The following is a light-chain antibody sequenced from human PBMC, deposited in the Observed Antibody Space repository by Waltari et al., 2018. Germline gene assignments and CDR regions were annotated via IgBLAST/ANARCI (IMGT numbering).Light chain of an antibody. J-gene: IGKJ4*01. CDR3: QQSYNLPSS. CDR1: QTISSS. V-gene: IGKV1-39*01. CDR2: SAS. Sequence: DIQMTQSPSSLSASVGDRVIITCRASQTISSSLNWYQQKPGKAPTLLIFSASSLQGGVPSRFSGSGSATDFTLTITSLQPEDFAIYYCQQSYNLPSSFGGGTKVEI.